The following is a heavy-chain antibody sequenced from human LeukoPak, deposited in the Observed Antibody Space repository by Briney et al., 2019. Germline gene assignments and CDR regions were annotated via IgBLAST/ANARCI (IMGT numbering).Heavy chain of an antibody. J-gene: IGHJ5*02. Sequence: PSETLSLTYTVSGGSIRRYYWRWIRQPAGKGLERIGRIYTSGSTNYNPSLKSRVTMSVDTSKNQFSLKLSSVTAADTAVYYCARGPYYDVLTGSQNWFDPWGQGTLVTVSS. CDR3: ARGPYYDVLTGSQNWFDP. CDR1: GGSIRRYY. V-gene: IGHV4-4*07. CDR2: IYTSGST. D-gene: IGHD3-9*01.